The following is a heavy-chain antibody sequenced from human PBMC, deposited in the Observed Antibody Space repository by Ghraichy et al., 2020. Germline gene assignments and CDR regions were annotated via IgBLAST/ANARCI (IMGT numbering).Heavy chain of an antibody. CDR3: ARGGYDY. J-gene: IGHJ4*02. CDR1: GFTFNDYA. CDR2: IRYDGSKT. Sequence: LSLTCAASGFTFNDYAMQWVRQAPGRGLEWVAFIRYDGSKTYYADSVKGRFTVSRDNSKNTMYLQMNSLKSEDTALYYCARGGYDYWGQGTQVTVSS. D-gene: IGHD5-18*01. V-gene: IGHV3-30*02.